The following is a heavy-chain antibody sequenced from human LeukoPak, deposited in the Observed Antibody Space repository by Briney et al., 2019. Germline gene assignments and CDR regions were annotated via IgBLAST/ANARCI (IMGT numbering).Heavy chain of an antibody. Sequence: GGSLRLSCAASGFTFTGYYMHWVRQAPGQGLEWMGWINPNSGGTNYAQKFQGRVTMTRDTSISTAYMELSRLRSDDTAVYYCARGDPILTGYYNGFDYWGQGTLVTVSS. CDR3: ARGDPILTGYYNGFDY. V-gene: IGHV1-2*02. CDR2: INPNSGGT. J-gene: IGHJ4*02. CDR1: GFTFTGYY. D-gene: IGHD3-9*01.